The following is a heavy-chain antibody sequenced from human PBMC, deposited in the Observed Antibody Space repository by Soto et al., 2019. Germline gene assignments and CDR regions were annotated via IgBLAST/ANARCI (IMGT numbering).Heavy chain of an antibody. CDR1: GGSLSGYY. CDR3: ARAPFRGVVLGGMDI. Sequence: QVQLQQWGAGVLRPSETLSLTCAVYGGSLSGYYWTWIRQPPGKGLEWIGDINHGGSTNYNSSLKSRVTISVDTSKNQVSLTLKSVTAADTAVYYCARAPFRGVVLGGMDIWGQGTTVTVSS. D-gene: IGHD3-16*01. V-gene: IGHV4-34*01. J-gene: IGHJ6*02. CDR2: INHGGST.